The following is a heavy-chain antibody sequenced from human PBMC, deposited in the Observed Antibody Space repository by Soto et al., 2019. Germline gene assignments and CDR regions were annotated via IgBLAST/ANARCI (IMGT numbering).Heavy chain of an antibody. CDR1: GGSISSYY. Sequence: SETLSLTCTVSGGSISSYYWSWIRQPPGKGLEWIGYIYYSGSTNYNPSLKSRVTISVNTSKNQFSLKLSSVTAADTAVYYCARDQSWRGSHDAFDIWGQGTMVTVSS. CDR2: IYYSGST. CDR3: ARDQSWRGSHDAFDI. J-gene: IGHJ3*02. D-gene: IGHD3-16*01. V-gene: IGHV4-59*01.